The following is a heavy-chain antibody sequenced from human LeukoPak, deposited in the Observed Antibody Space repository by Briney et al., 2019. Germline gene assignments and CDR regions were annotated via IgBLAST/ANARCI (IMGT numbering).Heavy chain of an antibody. Sequence: ASVKVSCKASGYTFTSNYIHWVRQAPGQGLEWMGMIYPRGGSTSYAQKFQGRVTVTRDTSTSTVHMELSGLRSEDTAVYYCARNQEGFDYWGQGALVTVSS. CDR2: IYPRGGST. CDR1: GYTFTSNY. CDR3: ARNQEGFDY. V-gene: IGHV1-46*01. J-gene: IGHJ4*02.